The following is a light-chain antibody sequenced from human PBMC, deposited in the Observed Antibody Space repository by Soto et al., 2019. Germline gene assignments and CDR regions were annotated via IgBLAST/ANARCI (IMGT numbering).Light chain of an antibody. CDR1: QSVSSN. Sequence: EIVMTHSPATLSVSPGERATLSCRASQSVSSNLAWYQQKPGQAPRLLIHGASNRATGIPDRFSGSGSGTDFTLTISRLEPEDFAVYYCQQYGRSGTFGQGPKVDI. CDR2: GAS. J-gene: IGKJ1*01. CDR3: QQYGRSGT. V-gene: IGKV3-20*01.